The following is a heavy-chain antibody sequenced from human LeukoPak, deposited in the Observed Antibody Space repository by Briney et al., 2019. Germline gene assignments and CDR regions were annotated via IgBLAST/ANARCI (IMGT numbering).Heavy chain of an antibody. V-gene: IGHV3-53*01. J-gene: IGHJ4*02. D-gene: IGHD5-24*01. CDR3: ARRDDHNGRDY. Sequence: GGSLRLSCVVSGFTVSNNYMSWVRQAPREGLEWVSLIYSGGSTYYADSVKGRFTISRDNSKDTVYLQVNSLRAEDTAMYYCARRDDHNGRDYWGQGTLVTVSS. CDR2: IYSGGST. CDR1: GFTVSNNY.